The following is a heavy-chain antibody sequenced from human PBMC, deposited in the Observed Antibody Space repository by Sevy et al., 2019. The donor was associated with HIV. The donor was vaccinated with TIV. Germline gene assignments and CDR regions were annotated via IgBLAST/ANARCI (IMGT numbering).Heavy chain of an antibody. CDR3: ARGVWFGELYAPYYYYYGMDV. V-gene: IGHV4-59*13. J-gene: IGHJ6*02. CDR1: GGSISSYY. CDR2: IYYSGST. D-gene: IGHD3-10*01. Sequence: SETLSLTCTVSGGSISSYYWSWIRQPPGKGLEWIGYIYYSGSTNYNPSLKSRVTISVDTSKNQFSLKLSSVTAADTAVYYCARGVWFGELYAPYYYYYGMDVWGQGTTDTVSS.